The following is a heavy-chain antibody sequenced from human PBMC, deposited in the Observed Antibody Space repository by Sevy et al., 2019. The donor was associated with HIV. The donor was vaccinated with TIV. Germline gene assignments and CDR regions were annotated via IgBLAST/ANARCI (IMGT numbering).Heavy chain of an antibody. D-gene: IGHD3-22*01. Sequence: GGSLRLSCAASAFTFSSYSMNWVRQAPGKGLEWVSYISSSSSTIYYADAVKGRFTISRDNAKKSLYLQMNSLRAEDTAVYYCAREGPPYYYDSDWYFDYWGQGTLVTVSS. J-gene: IGHJ4*02. CDR1: AFTFSSYS. CDR2: ISSSSSTI. V-gene: IGHV3-48*01. CDR3: AREGPPYYYDSDWYFDY.